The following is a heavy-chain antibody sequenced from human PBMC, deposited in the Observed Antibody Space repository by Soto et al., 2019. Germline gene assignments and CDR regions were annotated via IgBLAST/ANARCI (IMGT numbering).Heavy chain of an antibody. V-gene: IGHV3-66*01. CDR3: ARDKALVVPSLVNSDYYYYAMDV. CDR2: IYSGGST. D-gene: IGHD2-2*01. Sequence: EVPLVESGGGLVQPGGSLRLSSAASGFTVNNNYMTWVRQAPGKGLEWVSVIYSGGSTNYADSVRGRFTISRDNSKNTLYLQMNTLRDEDTAVYYCARDKALVVPSLVNSDYYYYAMDVWGQGTTVTVCS. J-gene: IGHJ6*02. CDR1: GFTVNNNY.